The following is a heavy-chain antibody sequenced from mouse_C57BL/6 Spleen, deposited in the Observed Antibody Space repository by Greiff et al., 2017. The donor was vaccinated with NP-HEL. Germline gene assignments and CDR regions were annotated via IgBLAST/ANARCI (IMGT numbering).Heavy chain of an antibody. CDR1: GFTFSSYG. CDR3: ARRETGTGYFDV. J-gene: IGHJ1*03. V-gene: IGHV5-6*01. Sequence: EVQLVESGGDLVKPGGSLKLSCAASGFTFSSYGMSWVRQTPDKRLEWVATISSGGSYTYYPDSVKGRFTISRDNAKNTLYLQMSSLKSEDTAMYYCARRETGTGYFDVWGTGTTVTVSS. D-gene: IGHD4-1*01. CDR2: ISSGGSYT.